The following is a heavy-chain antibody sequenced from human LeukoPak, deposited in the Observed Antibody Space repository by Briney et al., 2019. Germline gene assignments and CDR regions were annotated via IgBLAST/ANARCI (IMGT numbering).Heavy chain of an antibody. D-gene: IGHD3-22*01. CDR1: GTSLSSSAYY. Sequence: SETLSLTCTVSGTSLSSSAYYWNWIRQPPGKRLEWIGSIYSSGRTYYNPSLQSRVSISVDTSKNQFSLNLTSVTAADTAVYYCARDRGPFITPNWFDPWGQGSLVYVFS. V-gene: IGHV4-39*07. CDR2: IYSSGRT. J-gene: IGHJ5*02. CDR3: ARDRGPFITPNWFDP.